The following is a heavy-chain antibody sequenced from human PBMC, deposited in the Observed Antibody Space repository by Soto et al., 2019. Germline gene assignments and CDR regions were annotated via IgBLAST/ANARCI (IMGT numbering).Heavy chain of an antibody. J-gene: IGHJ4*02. CDR3: SKDTEYSRSGDFDY. CDR2: ITYDGGST. CDR1: GFTFSNYA. D-gene: IGHD3-10*01. Sequence: EVQLVESGGDLIQPGESLRLSCAASGFTFSNYAMSWVRQAPGKGLQWVSNITYDGGSTYYADAVKGRFNISRDNSKYTLYLHMNDMRADDTALYYCSKDTEYSRSGDFDYWGQGTLVTVSS. V-gene: IGHV3-23*04.